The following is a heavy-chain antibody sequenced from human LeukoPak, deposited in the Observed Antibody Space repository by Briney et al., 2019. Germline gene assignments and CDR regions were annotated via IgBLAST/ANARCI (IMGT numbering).Heavy chain of an antibody. D-gene: IGHD3-10*01. CDR2: IYYSGST. J-gene: IGHJ4*02. CDR1: GGSISSYY. CDR3: ARERTKGRYDY. Sequence: SETLSLTCTVSGGSISSYYWSWIRQPPGKGLEWIGYIYYSGSTNYNPSLKSRVTISVDTSKNQFSLKLSSVTAADTAVYYCARERTKGRYDYWGQGTLVTVSS. V-gene: IGHV4-59*13.